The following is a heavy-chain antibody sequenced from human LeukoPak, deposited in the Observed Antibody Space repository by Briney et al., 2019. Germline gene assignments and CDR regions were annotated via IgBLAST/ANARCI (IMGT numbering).Heavy chain of an antibody. CDR1: GGSISSSSYY. CDR3: ARGSADDSSGYYPLSYYYYYGMDV. D-gene: IGHD3-22*01. Sequence: SETLSLTCTVSGGSISSSSYYWGWIRQPPGKGLEWIGSIYYSGSTYYNPSLKSRVTISVDTSKNQFSLKLSSVTAADTAVYYCARGSADDSSGYYPLSYYYYYGMDVWGQGTTVTVSS. J-gene: IGHJ6*02. V-gene: IGHV4-39*01. CDR2: IYYSGST.